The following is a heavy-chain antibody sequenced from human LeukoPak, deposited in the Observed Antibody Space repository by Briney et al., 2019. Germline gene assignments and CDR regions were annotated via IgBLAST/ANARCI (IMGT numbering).Heavy chain of an antibody. CDR2: IYNRGDR. CDR1: GFTFSSTH. CDR3: ARGDYYDSSGYYY. V-gene: IGHV3-53*01. Sequence: GGSLRLSCVASGFTFSSTHMSWYRQAPGKGLEWVSVIYNRGDRNYADSVKGRFTISRDNSKNTLYLQMDSLRVEDTAVYYCARGDYYDSSGYYYWGQGTLVTVSS. J-gene: IGHJ4*02. D-gene: IGHD3-22*01.